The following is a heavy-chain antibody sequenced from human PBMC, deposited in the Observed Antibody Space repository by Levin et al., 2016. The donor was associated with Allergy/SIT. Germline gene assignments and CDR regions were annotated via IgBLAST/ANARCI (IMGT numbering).Heavy chain of an antibody. CDR1: RITFSSYT. CDR3: AKDPARRNVVVTAIFSWYFDL. CDR2: ISSSGGST. J-gene: IGHJ2*01. D-gene: IGHD2-21*02. V-gene: IGHV3-23*01. Sequence: GESLKISCAASRITFSSYTMTWVRQLPRERGWRWVASISSSGGSTFYADSVKGRFTVSRDNSNNTLYLQMNSLRAEDTAVYYCAKDPARRNVVVTAIFSWYFDLWGRGALVTVSP.